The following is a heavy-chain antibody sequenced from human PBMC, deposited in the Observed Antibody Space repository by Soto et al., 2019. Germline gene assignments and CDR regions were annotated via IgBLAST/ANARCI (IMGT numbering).Heavy chain of an antibody. CDR3: ARSGLTIFGVVINWFDP. D-gene: IGHD3-3*01. V-gene: IGHV1-18*01. CDR1: GYTFTSYG. CDR2: ISAYNGNT. J-gene: IGHJ5*02. Sequence: ASVKVSCKAPGYTFTSYGISWVRQAPGQGLEWMGWISAYNGNTNYAQKLQGRVTMTTDTSTSTAYMELRSLRSDDTAVYYCARSGLTIFGVVINWFDPWGQGTLVTVSS.